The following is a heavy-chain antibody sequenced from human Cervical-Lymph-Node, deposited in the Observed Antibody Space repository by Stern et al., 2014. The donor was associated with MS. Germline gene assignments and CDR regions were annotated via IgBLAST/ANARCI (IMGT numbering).Heavy chain of an antibody. CDR2: ISPLFGAA. CDR3: TRHQEVIAAS. Sequence: VQLVESGAEVKKPGSSVKVSCKASGGTFSTFAISWVRQAPGQGLESLGWISPLFGAAYCAQKFQGRVTFTADESMSTAYMELRSLRSDDTAVYYCTRHQEVIAASWGQGTLVTVSS. J-gene: IGHJ5*02. V-gene: IGHV1-69*01. CDR1: GGTFSTFA. D-gene: IGHD3-22*01.